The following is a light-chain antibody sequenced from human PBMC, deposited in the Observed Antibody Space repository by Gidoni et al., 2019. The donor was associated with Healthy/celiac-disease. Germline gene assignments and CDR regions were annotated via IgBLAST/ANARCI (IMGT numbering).Light chain of an antibody. CDR3: QQRSNWPRLIT. CDR1: QSVSSY. V-gene: IGKV3-11*01. J-gene: IGKJ5*01. Sequence: IVLTQSPATLSLSPGERATLSCRASQSVSSYLAWYQQKPGQAPRLLIYDASNRATGIPARFSGSGSGTDFTLTISSREPEDCAVYYCQQRSNWPRLITFGQGTRLEIK. CDR2: DAS.